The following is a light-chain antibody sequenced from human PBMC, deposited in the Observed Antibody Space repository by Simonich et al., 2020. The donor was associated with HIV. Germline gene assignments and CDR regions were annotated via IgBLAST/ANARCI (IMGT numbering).Light chain of an antibody. V-gene: IGKV4-1*01. CDR3: QQSSSTPYT. Sequence: DIVMTQSPDSLAVSLGERATINCKSSQSVLYSSNNKNYLAWYQQKPGQPPKLLIYWASTRESGVPDRFSGSGSGTGFTLTISSLQAEDVAVYYCQQSSSTPYTFGPGTKLEIK. J-gene: IGKJ2*01. CDR2: WAS. CDR1: QSVLYSSNNKNY.